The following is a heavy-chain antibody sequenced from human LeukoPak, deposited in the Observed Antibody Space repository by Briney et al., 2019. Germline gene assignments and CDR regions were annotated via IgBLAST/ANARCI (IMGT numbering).Heavy chain of an antibody. CDR3: AGASWFGEWVC. D-gene: IGHD3-10*01. J-gene: IGHJ4*02. V-gene: IGHV3-48*02. CDR2: ISASSNKI. Sequence: GGSLRLSCAGSGFTFSTFSMNWVRQAPGKGLEWLSYISASSNKIYYADSVKGRFTISRDNTKNSLHLQMNSLRDDDTAVYYCAGASWFGEWVCWGQGTLVIVSS. CDR1: GFTFSTFS.